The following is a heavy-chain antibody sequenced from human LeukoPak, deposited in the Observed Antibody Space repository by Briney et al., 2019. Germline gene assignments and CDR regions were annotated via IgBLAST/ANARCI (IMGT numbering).Heavy chain of an antibody. D-gene: IGHD6-13*01. J-gene: IGHJ5*02. CDR1: GITFSSYW. Sequence: GGSLRLSCAASGITFSSYWMHWVRQAPGKGPMYVSRINSDGTSATYADSVKGRFIISRDNAKNTLYLQMNSLRAEDTAVYYCARGYSSTRYNWLGHWGQGTLVTVSS. V-gene: IGHV3-74*03. CDR3: ARGYSSTRYNWLGH. CDR2: INSDGTSA.